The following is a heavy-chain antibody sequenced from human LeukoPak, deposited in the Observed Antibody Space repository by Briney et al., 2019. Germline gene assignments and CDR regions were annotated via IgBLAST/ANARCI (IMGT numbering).Heavy chain of an antibody. D-gene: IGHD3-22*01. CDR1: GGSISSYY. V-gene: IGHV4-4*07. J-gene: IGHJ6*02. CDR2: FYTSGTK. CDR3: ARDFRGGYDSSGFPNYYYGMDV. Sequence: PSETLSLTCTVSGGSISSYYWSWIRQPAGKGLEWIGRFYTSGTKNYNPSLKSRVTMSVDTSKNQFSLKVRSVTAADTAVYYGARDFRGGYDSSGFPNYYYGMDVWGQGTTVTVSS.